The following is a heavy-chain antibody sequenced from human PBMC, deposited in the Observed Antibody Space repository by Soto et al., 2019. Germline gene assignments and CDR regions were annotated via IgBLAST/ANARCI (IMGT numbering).Heavy chain of an antibody. D-gene: IGHD2-21*02. Sequence: SATLSLTCIVSGESISSSSYYWGWIRQPPGKGLEWIGSIYYSGRTYYNPSFKSRVTISIDTSKNQFSLKLSSVTATDTAVYYCARQRTTVVTQAYFDHWGQGALVTVSS. CDR2: IYYSGRT. CDR1: GESISSSSYY. CDR3: ARQRTTVVTQAYFDH. V-gene: IGHV4-39*01. J-gene: IGHJ4*02.